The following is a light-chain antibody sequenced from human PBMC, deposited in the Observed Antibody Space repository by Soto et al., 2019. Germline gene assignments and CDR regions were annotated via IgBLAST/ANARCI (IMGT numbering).Light chain of an antibody. Sequence: EIVLTQSPATLSLSPGERATLSSRASQSVSSYLAWYQQKPGQAPRLLIYDASNSATGIPARFSGSGSGTDFTLTISSLEPEDFAIYYCQQRSNWPPYTFGQGTKLEIK. CDR2: DAS. J-gene: IGKJ2*01. CDR3: QQRSNWPPYT. V-gene: IGKV3-11*01. CDR1: QSVSSY.